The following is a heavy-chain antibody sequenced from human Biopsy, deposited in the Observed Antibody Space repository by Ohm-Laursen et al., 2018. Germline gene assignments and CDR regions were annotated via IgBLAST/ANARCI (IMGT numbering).Heavy chain of an antibody. D-gene: IGHD3-3*01. CDR3: AKHGGLGDFWSGYPLAAFDI. V-gene: IGHV5-51*01. CDR1: GYSFTNYW. J-gene: IGHJ3*02. Sequence: ESLRISCKGSGYSFTNYWIGWVRQMPGKSLEWMGLIYPGDSDTRYSPSFQGQVTISVDKSISTAYVQWNSLKASDTAMYYCAKHGGLGDFWSGYPLAAFDIWGQGTMVTVSS. CDR2: IYPGDSDT.